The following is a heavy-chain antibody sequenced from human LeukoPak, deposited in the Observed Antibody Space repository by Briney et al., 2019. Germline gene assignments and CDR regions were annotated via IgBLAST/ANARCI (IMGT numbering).Heavy chain of an antibody. CDR2: IREDGSEK. D-gene: IGHD3/OR15-3a*01. CDR3: ADVLDWAY. V-gene: IGHV3-7*01. CDR1: GFSFSNYW. J-gene: IGHJ4*02. Sequence: GGSLRLSCAASGFSFSNYWMSWVRQAPGKGLEWVATIREDGSEKYYVDSVKGRFTISRDNAKKSLYLQMNSPRAEDTALYYCADVLDWAYWGQGTLVTVSS.